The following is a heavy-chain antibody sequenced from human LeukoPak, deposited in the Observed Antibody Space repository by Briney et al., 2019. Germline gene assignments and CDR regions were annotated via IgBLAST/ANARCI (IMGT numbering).Heavy chain of an antibody. CDR3: ATRTAYSSGWYDGDY. CDR2: IYPGDSDT. CDR1: GYSFPSYW. V-gene: IGHV5-51*01. D-gene: IGHD6-19*01. Sequence: GESLRISCKGSGYSFPSYWISWVRQMPGKGLEWMGIIYPGDSDTRYSPSFQGQVTISADKSISTAYLQWSSLKASDTAMYYCATRTAYSSGWYDGDYWGQGTLVTVSS. J-gene: IGHJ4*02.